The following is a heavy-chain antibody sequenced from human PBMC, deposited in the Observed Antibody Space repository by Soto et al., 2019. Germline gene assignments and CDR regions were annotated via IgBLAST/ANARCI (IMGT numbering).Heavy chain of an antibody. Sequence: EVQLVESGGGLVQPGGSLRLSCAASGFTFSGYWMHWVRQAPGKGLVWVSRINGDGSNTNYADSVKGRFTISRDNAKNTLYLQMNSLRAEDTAVYYCARDEGGSTWVKKYWGQGTLVTVSS. CDR2: INGDGSNT. CDR3: ARDEGGSTWVKKY. CDR1: GFTFSGYW. D-gene: IGHD3-16*01. J-gene: IGHJ4*02. V-gene: IGHV3-74*01.